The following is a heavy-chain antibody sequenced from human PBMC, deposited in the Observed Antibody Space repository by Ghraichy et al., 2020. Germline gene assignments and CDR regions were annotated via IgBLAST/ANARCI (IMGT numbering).Heavy chain of an antibody. D-gene: IGHD1-26*01. CDR3: ARQVGPAWFDP. V-gene: IGHV1-2*02. CDR1: GYTFTGYY. J-gene: IGHJ5*02. CDR2: INPKNGDT. Sequence: ASVKVSCKASGYTFTGYYIHWVRQAPGQGLEWMGWINPKNGDTYYAQSFQGRVTVTRDTSVATVHMDLNRLMFDDTAVYYCARQVGPAWFDPWGQGTLVTVSS.